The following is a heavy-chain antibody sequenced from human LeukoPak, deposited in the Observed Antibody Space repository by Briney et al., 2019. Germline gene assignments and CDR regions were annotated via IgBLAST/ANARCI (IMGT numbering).Heavy chain of an antibody. V-gene: IGHV3-30-3*01. CDR3: ARDRHSGSYTFDY. CDR1: GFTFSSYA. D-gene: IGHD1-26*01. J-gene: IGHJ4*02. Sequence: GRSLRLSCAASGFTFSSYAMHWVRQAPGKGLEWVAVISYDGSNKYYADSVKGRFTISRDNSKNTLYLQMNGLRAEDTAVYYCARDRHSGSYTFDYWGQGTLVTVSS. CDR2: ISYDGSNK.